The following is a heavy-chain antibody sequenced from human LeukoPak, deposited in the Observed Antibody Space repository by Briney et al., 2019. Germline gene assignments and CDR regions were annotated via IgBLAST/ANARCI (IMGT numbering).Heavy chain of an antibody. CDR3: ARGYYDFWSGPRNWYFDL. V-gene: IGHV4-31*03. Sequence: SETLSLTCTVSGGSISSGGYYWSWIRQHPGKGLEWIGYIYYSGSTYYDPSLKSRVTISVDTSKNQFSLKLSSVTAADTAVYYCARGYYDFWSGPRNWYFDLWGRGTLVTVSS. CDR2: IYYSGST. J-gene: IGHJ2*01. D-gene: IGHD3-3*01. CDR1: GGSISSGGYY.